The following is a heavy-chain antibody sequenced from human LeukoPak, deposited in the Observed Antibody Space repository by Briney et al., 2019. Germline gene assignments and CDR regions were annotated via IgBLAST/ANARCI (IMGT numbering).Heavy chain of an antibody. V-gene: IGHV3-7*02. Sequence: GGSLRLSCAASGFTLSSYWMTWVRQAPGRGLEWVANIKGDGSEKYYADSVRGQFTISRDNAKNSLYLQTNSLRAEDTAVYYCAMFGLVAAIDSWGQGTLVTVSS. J-gene: IGHJ4*02. D-gene: IGHD5-12*01. CDR3: AMFGLVAAIDS. CDR1: GFTLSSYW. CDR2: IKGDGSEK.